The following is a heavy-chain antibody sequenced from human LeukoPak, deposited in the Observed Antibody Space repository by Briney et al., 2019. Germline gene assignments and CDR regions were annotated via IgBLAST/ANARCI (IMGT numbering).Heavy chain of an antibody. CDR3: ARARIAAAGDYYFDY. D-gene: IGHD6-13*01. V-gene: IGHV1-2*02. CDR1: GDSFIGYF. CDR2: INFNSGGT. Sequence: GASVKVSCKASGDSFIGYFMHWVRQAPGQGLEWMGWINFNSGGTNYAQKFQGRVTMTRDTSIGTAYMELSRLRSDDTAVYYCARARIAAAGDYYFDYWGQGTLVTVSS. J-gene: IGHJ4*02.